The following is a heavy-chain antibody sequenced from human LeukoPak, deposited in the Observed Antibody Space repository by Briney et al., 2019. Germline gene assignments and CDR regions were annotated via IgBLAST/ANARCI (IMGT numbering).Heavy chain of an antibody. CDR3: VRPDNYDILTGYYWEGAFDI. D-gene: IGHD3-9*01. J-gene: IGHJ3*02. CDR1: GGSISSYY. V-gene: IGHV4-59*08. Sequence: SETLSLTCSVSGGSISSYYWNWIRQPPGKGLEWIGYIYYSGSTNYNPSLKSRVTISVDTSKNQFSLKLSSVTAADTAVYYCVRPDNYDILTGYYWEGAFDIWGQGTMVTVSS. CDR2: IYYSGST.